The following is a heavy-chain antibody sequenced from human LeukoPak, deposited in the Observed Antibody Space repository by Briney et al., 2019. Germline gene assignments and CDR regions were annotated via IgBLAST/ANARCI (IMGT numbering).Heavy chain of an antibody. D-gene: IGHD3-10*01. CDR2: IIPIFGTA. Sequence: SVKVSCKASGGTFSRYAISWVRQAPGQGLEWMGGIIPIFGTANYAQKFQGRVTITADESTSTAYMELSSLRSEDTAVYYCARNSIRRQYYYHYGMDVWGQGTTVIVSS. V-gene: IGHV1-69*13. CDR1: GGTFSRYA. CDR3: ARNSIRRQYYYHYGMDV. J-gene: IGHJ6*02.